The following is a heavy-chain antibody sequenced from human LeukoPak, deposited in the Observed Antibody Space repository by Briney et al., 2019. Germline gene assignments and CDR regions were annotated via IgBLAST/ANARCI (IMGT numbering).Heavy chain of an antibody. CDR2: ISGSGGST. Sequence: GGSLRRSCAASGFTFSSYAMSWVRQAPGKGLEWVSAISGSGGSTYYADSVKGRFTISRDNSKNTLYLQMNSLRAEDTAVYYCAVDIVVVPAAIVYWGLGTLVTVSS. CDR1: GFTFSSYA. J-gene: IGHJ4*02. CDR3: AVDIVVVPAAIVY. V-gene: IGHV3-23*01. D-gene: IGHD2-2*01.